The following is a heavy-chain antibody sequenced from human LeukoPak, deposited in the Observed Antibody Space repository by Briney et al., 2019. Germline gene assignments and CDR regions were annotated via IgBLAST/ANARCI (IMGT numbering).Heavy chain of an antibody. CDR3: ARDPSVPYYYDSRYFDY. J-gene: IGHJ4*02. CDR2: INAGNGNT. Sequence: ASVKVPCKASGYTFTSYAMHWVRQAPGQRLEWMGWINAGNGNTKYSQKFQGRVTITRDTSASTAYMELSSLRSEDTAVYYCARDPSVPYYYDSRYFDYWGQGTLVTVSS. V-gene: IGHV1-3*01. D-gene: IGHD3-22*01. CDR1: GYTFTSYA.